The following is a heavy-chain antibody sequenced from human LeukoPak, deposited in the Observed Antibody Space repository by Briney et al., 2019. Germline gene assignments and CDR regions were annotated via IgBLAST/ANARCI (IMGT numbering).Heavy chain of an antibody. D-gene: IGHD3-3*01. CDR3: ASGKTPITIFGVVTDY. J-gene: IGHJ4*02. CDR2: IKQDGSEK. V-gene: IGHV3-7*01. CDR1: GFTFSNAW. Sequence: GGSLRLSCAASGFTFSNAWMSWVRQAPGKGLEWVANIKQDGSEKYYVDSVKGRFTVSRDNAKNSLFLQMNSLRAEDTAMYYCASGKTPITIFGVVTDYWGQGTLVTVSS.